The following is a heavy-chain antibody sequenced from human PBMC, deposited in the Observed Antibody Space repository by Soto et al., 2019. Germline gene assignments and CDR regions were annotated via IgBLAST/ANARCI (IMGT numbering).Heavy chain of an antibody. J-gene: IGHJ4*02. CDR1: GGSISSGDYY. CDR2: IYYSGST. V-gene: IGHV4-30-4*01. CDR3: ARAKSNYQTFDH. D-gene: IGHD4-4*01. Sequence: SETLSLTCTVSGGSISSGDYYWSWIRQPPGKGLEWIGYIYYSGSTYYNPSLRSRLTISVDTSKNQFSLKLSSVTAADTAVYYCARAKSNYQTFDHWGQGSQVTVSS.